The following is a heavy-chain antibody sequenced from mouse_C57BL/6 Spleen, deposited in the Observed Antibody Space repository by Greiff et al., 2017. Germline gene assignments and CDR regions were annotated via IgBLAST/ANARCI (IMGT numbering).Heavy chain of an antibody. Sequence: EVMLVESGEGLVKPGGSLKLSCAASGFTFSSYAMSWVRQTPEKRLEWVAYISSGGDYIYYADTVKGRFTISSDNARNTLYLQMSSLKSEDTAIYYCTRDAGNYRAMDYWGQGTSVTVSS. CDR1: GFTFSSYA. J-gene: IGHJ4*01. D-gene: IGHD2-1*01. CDR3: TRDAGNYRAMDY. CDR2: ISSGGDYI. V-gene: IGHV5-9-1*02.